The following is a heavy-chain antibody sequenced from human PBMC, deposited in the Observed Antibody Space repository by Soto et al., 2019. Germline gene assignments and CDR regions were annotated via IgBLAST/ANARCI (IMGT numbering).Heavy chain of an antibody. J-gene: IGHJ4*02. D-gene: IGHD6-13*01. V-gene: IGHV4-61*01. Sequence: SEPLSLTCTVSGGSLSGNSYYWSWVRQPPGKGLEGIGVRSYSGSTNYNPSLKSRVTISVHTPKNQFSLKVSSVPAADTAVYYCARADMGGSSWPFDYWGQGTLVTVSS. CDR2: RSYSGST. CDR1: GGSLSGNSYY. CDR3: ARADMGGSSWPFDY.